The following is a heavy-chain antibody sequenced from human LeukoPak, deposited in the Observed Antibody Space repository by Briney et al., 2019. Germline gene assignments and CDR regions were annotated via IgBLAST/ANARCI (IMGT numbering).Heavy chain of an antibody. CDR3: ARPVAPEWELLGDYFDY. D-gene: IGHD1-26*01. Sequence: ASVKVSCKASGYTFTSYGISWVRQAPGQGLEWMGWISAYNGNTNYAQKLQGRVTMTTDTSTSTAYMELRSLSSDDTAVYYCARPVAPEWELLGDYFDYWGQGTLVTVSS. CDR2: ISAYNGNT. J-gene: IGHJ4*02. V-gene: IGHV1-18*01. CDR1: GYTFTSYG.